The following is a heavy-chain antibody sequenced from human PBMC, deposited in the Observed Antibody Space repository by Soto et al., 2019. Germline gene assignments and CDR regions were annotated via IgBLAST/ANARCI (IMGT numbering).Heavy chain of an antibody. CDR1: GFTFSSYS. Sequence: GGSLRLSCAASGFTFSSYSMNWVRQAPGKGLEWVSYISSSSSTIYYADSVKGRFTISRDNAKNSLYLQMNSLRDEDTAVYYCARGCSSTSCYFRYYGMDVWGQGTTVTVSS. CDR3: ARGCSSTSCYFRYYGMDV. CDR2: ISSSSSTI. J-gene: IGHJ6*02. V-gene: IGHV3-48*02. D-gene: IGHD2-2*01.